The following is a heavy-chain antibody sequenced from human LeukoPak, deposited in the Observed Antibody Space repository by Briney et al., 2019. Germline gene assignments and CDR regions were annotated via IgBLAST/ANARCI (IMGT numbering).Heavy chain of an antibody. CDR3: VKGGIVATVVHYFDY. V-gene: IGHV3-64D*06. CDR1: GFTFSSYA. CDR2: ISSNGGST. Sequence: GGSPRLSSSASGFTFSSYAMHWVRQAPGQGLEYVSVISSNGGSTYYADSVKGRFTISRDNSKNTLYLKMSSLRAEDTAVYYCVKGGIVATVVHYFDYWGQGALVTVSS. D-gene: IGHD5-12*01. J-gene: IGHJ4*02.